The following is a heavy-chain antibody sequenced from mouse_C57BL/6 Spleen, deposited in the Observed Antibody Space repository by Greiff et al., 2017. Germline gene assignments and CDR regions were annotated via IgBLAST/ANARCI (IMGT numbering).Heavy chain of an antibody. CDR1: GFTFSDYG. Sequence: EVKVVESGGGLVKPGGSLKLSCAASGFTFSDYGMHWVRQAPEKGLEWVAYISSGSSTIYYADTVKGRFTISRDNAKNTLFLQMTRLRSEDTAMYYCARERCYGRSSDYWGQGTTLTVSS. J-gene: IGHJ2*01. V-gene: IGHV5-17*01. CDR2: ISSGSSTI. D-gene: IGHD1-1*01. CDR3: ARERCYGRSSDY.